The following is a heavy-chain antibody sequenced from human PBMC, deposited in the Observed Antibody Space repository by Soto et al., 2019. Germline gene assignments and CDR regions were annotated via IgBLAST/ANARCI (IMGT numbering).Heavy chain of an antibody. CDR3: AREPIFGVVASTYYMDV. J-gene: IGHJ6*03. D-gene: IGHD3-3*01. Sequence: GGSLRLSCAASGFTFSSYGMHWVRQAPGKGLEWVAVIWYDGSNKYYADSVKGRFTISRDNSKNTLYLQMNSLRAEDTAVYYCAREPIFGVVASTYYMDVWGKGTTVTVSS. V-gene: IGHV3-33*01. CDR1: GFTFSSYG. CDR2: IWYDGSNK.